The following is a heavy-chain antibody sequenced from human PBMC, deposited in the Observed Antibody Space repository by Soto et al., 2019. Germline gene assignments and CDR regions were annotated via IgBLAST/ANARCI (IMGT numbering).Heavy chain of an antibody. CDR3: ARGVGTCDRRSRGCSNRWYPTRDY. CDR1: GFTFSSYG. D-gene: IGHD6-13*01. Sequence: QVHLVESGGGVVQPGRSLRLSCAASGFTFSSYGMHWVRQAPGKGLEWVAVIWYDGSNKYYADSVKGRFTISRDNSKNTVDMQMNSLRAEDTAVYYCARGVGTCDRRSRGCSNRWYPTRDYWGQGTLVTVSS. CDR2: IWYDGSNK. J-gene: IGHJ4*02. V-gene: IGHV3-33*01.